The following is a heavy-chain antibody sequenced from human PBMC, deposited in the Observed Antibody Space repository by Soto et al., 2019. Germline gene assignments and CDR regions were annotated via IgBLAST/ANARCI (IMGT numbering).Heavy chain of an antibody. Sequence: PSETLSLTCTVSGGSISTYYWNWIRQPPGKGLEWIGYVFYNGHTDYNPSLQSRVTISVDTSKNQFSLKLTSVTAADAAVYYCARAGYYDFWSGYLGLNYYVMDVRGQRSSVTVPS. D-gene: IGHD3-3*01. CDR3: ARAGYYDFWSGYLGLNYYVMDV. CDR1: GGSISTYY. V-gene: IGHV4-59*12. CDR2: VFYNGHT. J-gene: IGHJ6*02.